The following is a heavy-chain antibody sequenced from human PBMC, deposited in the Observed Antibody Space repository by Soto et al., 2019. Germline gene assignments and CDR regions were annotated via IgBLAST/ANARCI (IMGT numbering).Heavy chain of an antibody. Sequence: QVQLVQSGAEVKKPGSSVKVSYKASGGTFSSYAISWVRQAPGQRLEWMGGIIPIFGTANYAQKFQGRVTITADESTSTAYMERSSLRSEDTAVYYCARSVSFRYQLLKRGMDVWGQGTAVTVSS. V-gene: IGHV1-69*01. J-gene: IGHJ6*02. CDR1: GGTFSSYA. CDR2: IIPIFGTA. D-gene: IGHD2-2*01. CDR3: ARSVSFRYQLLKRGMDV.